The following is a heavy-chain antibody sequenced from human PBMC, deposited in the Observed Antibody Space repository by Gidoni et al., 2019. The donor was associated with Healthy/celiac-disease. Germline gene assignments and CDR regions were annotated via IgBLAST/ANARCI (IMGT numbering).Heavy chain of an antibody. CDR3: AKDFVPDYYGSGSYSYFDY. CDR1: GFTFSSYA. J-gene: IGHJ4*02. Sequence: EVQLLESGGGLVQPGGSLRLSCAASGFTFSSYAMSWFRQAPGKGLEWVSAISGSGGSTYYADSVKGRFTISRDKSKNTLYLQMNSLRAEDTAVYYCAKDFVPDYYGSGSYSYFDYWGQGTLVTVSS. V-gene: IGHV3-23*01. D-gene: IGHD3-10*01. CDR2: ISGSGGST.